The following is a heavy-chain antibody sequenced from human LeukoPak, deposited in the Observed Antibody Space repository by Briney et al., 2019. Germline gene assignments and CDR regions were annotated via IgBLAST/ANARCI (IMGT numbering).Heavy chain of an antibody. V-gene: IGHV4-61*02. Sequence: PSETLSLTCTVSGGSISSGSYYWSWIRQPAGKGLEWIGRIYTSGSTNYNPSLKSRVTISVDTSKNQFSLKLSSVTAADTAVYYCVREMRGYDFWSGYYAYNWFDPWGQGTLVTVSS. CDR1: GGSISSGSYY. D-gene: IGHD3-3*01. CDR2: IYTSGST. J-gene: IGHJ5*02. CDR3: VREMRGYDFWSGYYAYNWFDP.